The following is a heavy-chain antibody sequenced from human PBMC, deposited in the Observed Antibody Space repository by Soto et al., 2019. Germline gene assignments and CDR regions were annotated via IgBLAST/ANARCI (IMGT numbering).Heavy chain of an antibody. J-gene: IGHJ6*02. CDR3: ARSDPITIFGVVMGYYYYYGMDV. CDR2: IIPIFGTA. Sequence: SVKVSCKASGGTFSSYAISWVRQAPGQGLEWMGGIIPIFGTANYAQKFQGRVTITADESTSTAYMELSSLRSEDTAVYYCARSDPITIFGVVMGYYYYYGMDVWAQGTTVTVSS. V-gene: IGHV1-69*13. D-gene: IGHD3-3*01. CDR1: GGTFSSYA.